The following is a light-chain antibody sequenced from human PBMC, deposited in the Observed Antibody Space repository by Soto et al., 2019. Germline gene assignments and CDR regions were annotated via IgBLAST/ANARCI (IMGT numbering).Light chain of an antibody. Sequence: QSVPTQPPSVSGAPGQRVTISCTGSSSNIGAGYDVHWYQHLPGTAPKLLIFGNTNPPSGVPDRFSGSKSGASASLAITGLQAEDEADYYCQSYDNTLGVVFGGGTKLTVL. J-gene: IGLJ2*01. CDR3: QSYDNTLGVV. CDR2: GNT. V-gene: IGLV1-40*01. CDR1: SSNIGAGYD.